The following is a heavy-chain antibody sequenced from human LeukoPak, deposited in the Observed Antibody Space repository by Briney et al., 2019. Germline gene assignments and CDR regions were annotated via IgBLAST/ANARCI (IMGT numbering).Heavy chain of an antibody. J-gene: IGHJ4*02. CDR3: TRVDYGVNLTPLLYY. Sequence: SETLSLTCTVPVGSTIRDNWSSSRQPPGKGLGWIGYIHYSGSTNYNPSLKSRVTISVDTSKNHFSLKLTSVTAADTAVYYCTRVDYGVNLTPLLYYCGQGTLVTVSS. CDR1: VGSTIRDN. CDR2: IHYSGST. D-gene: IGHD4-23*01. V-gene: IGHV4-59*01.